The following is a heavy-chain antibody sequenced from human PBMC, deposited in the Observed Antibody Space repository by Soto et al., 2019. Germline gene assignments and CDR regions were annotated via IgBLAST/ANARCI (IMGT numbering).Heavy chain of an antibody. V-gene: IGHV5-51*01. J-gene: IGHJ4*02. CDR3: TLASIDFDY. CDR2: IYPGDSDT. CDR1: GYSFTSYW. Sequence: GESLKISCKGSGYSFTSYWIGWVRQMPGKGLEWMGIIYPGDSDTRYSPSCQGQVTISAGKCISTAYLQWSSLKASDTAMYYCTLASIDFDYWGQGTLVTVSS.